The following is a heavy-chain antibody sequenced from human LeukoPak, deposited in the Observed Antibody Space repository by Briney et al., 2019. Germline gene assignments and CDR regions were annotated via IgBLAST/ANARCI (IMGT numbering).Heavy chain of an antibody. V-gene: IGHV4-4*07. D-gene: IGHD3-22*01. CDR1: GGSISGYY. J-gene: IGHJ4*02. CDR2: IYTSDDA. CDR3: ARGAGKYYYDSSGYYPLDY. Sequence: PSETLSLTCTVSGGSISGYYWSWIRQPAGKGLEWIGRIYTSDDAKYNPSLESRVTMSVDTSKNQFSLKLSSVTAADTAVYYCARGAGKYYYDSSGYYPLDYWGQGTLVTVSS.